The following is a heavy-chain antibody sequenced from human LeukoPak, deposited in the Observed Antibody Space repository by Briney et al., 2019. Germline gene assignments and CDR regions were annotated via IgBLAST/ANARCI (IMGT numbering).Heavy chain of an antibody. CDR1: GGSISSYY. J-gene: IGHJ5*02. CDR3: ARELEPRLNWFDP. Sequence: SETLSLTCTVSGGSISSYYWSWIRQPPGKGLEWIGYIYYSGSTSYNPSLKSRVTISVDTSKNQFSLKLSSVTAADTAVYYCARELEPRLNWFDPWGQGTLVTVSS. V-gene: IGHV4-59*01. CDR2: IYYSGST. D-gene: IGHD1-1*01.